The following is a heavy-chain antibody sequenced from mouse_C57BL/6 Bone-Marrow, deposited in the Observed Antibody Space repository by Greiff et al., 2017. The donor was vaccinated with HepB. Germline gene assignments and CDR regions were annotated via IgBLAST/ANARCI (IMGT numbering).Heavy chain of an antibody. V-gene: IGHV3-6*01. CDR1: GYSITSGYY. Sequence: EVKLMESGPGLVKPSQSLSLTCSVTGYSITSGYYWNWIRQFPGNKLEWMGYISYDGSNNSNPSLKNRISISRDTSKNQCFLELNSVTTEDTATYYCARVDYVWGTGTTVTVSS. J-gene: IGHJ1*03. D-gene: IGHD2-4*01. CDR3: ARVDYV. CDR2: ISYDGSN.